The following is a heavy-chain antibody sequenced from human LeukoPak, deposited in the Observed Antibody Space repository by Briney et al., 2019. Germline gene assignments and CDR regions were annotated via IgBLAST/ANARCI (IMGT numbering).Heavy chain of an antibody. V-gene: IGHV4-59*01. CDR3: ARWSYDSSGYLDY. CDR1: GGSISSYY. Sequence: SETLSLTCTVSGGSISSYYWSWIRQPPGKGLEWIGYIYYSGSTNYNPSLKSRVTMSVDTSKNQFSLKLSSVTAADTAVYYCARWSYDSSGYLDYWGQGTLVTVSS. D-gene: IGHD3-22*01. J-gene: IGHJ4*02. CDR2: IYYSGST.